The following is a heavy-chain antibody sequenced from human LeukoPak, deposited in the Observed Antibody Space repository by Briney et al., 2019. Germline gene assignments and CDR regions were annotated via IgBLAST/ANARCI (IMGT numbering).Heavy chain of an antibody. Sequence: EASVKVSCKASGYTFSSYDISWARQAPGQGLEWMGWISASNGNTNYAQILQGRVTLTTDTSTSTAYMELRSLTSDDTAVYYCARDNLYYGSDYWGQGTLVTVSS. CDR3: ARDNLYYGSDY. CDR1: GYTFSSYD. D-gene: IGHD3-3*01. CDR2: ISASNGNT. V-gene: IGHV1-18*01. J-gene: IGHJ4*02.